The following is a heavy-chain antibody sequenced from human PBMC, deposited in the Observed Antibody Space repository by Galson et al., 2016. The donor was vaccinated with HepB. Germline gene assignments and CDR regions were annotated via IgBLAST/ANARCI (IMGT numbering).Heavy chain of an antibody. Sequence: SLRLSCAASGFTFRSFAMHWVRQAPGKGLEWVAVIWYDGSIKYYADSLKGRSTISRDNSKNTLYMQMNSLRAEDTAVYYCARDDFGDSIDYWGRGTLVTVSS. CDR3: ARDDFGDSIDY. CDR2: IWYDGSIK. CDR1: GFTFRSFA. J-gene: IGHJ4*02. V-gene: IGHV3-33*08. D-gene: IGHD4-17*01.